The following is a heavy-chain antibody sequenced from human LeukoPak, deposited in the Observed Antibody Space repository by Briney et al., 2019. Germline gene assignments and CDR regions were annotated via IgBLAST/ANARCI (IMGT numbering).Heavy chain of an antibody. D-gene: IGHD6-13*01. V-gene: IGHV3-13*01. CDR2: IGTAGDT. CDR3: VRGEAAGRSDY. CDR1: GFTFSSYD. Sequence: PGGSLRLSCAASGFTFSSYDMHWVRQATGKGLEWVSAIGTAGDTYYPGSVKGRFTISRENAKNSLYLQMNSLRAEDTAVYYCVRGEAAGRSDYWGQGTLVTVSS. J-gene: IGHJ4*02.